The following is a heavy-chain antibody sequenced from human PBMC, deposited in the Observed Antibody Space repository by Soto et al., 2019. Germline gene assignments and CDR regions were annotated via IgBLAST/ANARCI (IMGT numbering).Heavy chain of an antibody. Sequence: PSETLSLTCTVSGGSISSYYWSWIRQPPGKGLEWIGYIYYSGSTNYNPSLKSRVTISVDTSKNQFSLKLSSVTAADTAVYYCARGSRYGMDVWGQGTTVTVSS. J-gene: IGHJ6*02. V-gene: IGHV4-59*01. CDR2: IYYSGST. CDR1: GGSISSYY. CDR3: ARGSRYGMDV.